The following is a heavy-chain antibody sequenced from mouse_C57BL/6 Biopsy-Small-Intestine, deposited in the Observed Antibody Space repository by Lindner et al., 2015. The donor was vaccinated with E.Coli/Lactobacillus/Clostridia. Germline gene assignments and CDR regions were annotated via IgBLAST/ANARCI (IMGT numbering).Heavy chain of an antibody. D-gene: IGHD1-1*02. CDR3: ARRGATGKNYYFDY. V-gene: IGHV1-81*01. CDR1: GGTFSSYA. CDR2: IIPLFGTA. Sequence: SVKVSCKASGGTFSSYAVSWVRHAPGQGLEWMGGIIPLFGTAYYAQKFQGRVTITADKSTSTAYMELSSLRSEDTAVYYCARRGATGKNYYFDYWGQGTLVTVSS. J-gene: IGHJ4*01.